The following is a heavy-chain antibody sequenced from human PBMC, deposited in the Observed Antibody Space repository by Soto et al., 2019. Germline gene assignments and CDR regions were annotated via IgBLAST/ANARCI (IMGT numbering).Heavy chain of an antibody. CDR2: IRGNGDPP. Sequence: GSLRLSCSASGFTFSSYAMHWVRQAPGKGLEYVSGIRGNGDPPFYADSVEGRFTISRDNSKNTLYLQMSSLSADDTAVYYCVKSRGGNNFDFFDWGQGALVTVSS. D-gene: IGHD5-12*01. CDR1: GFTFSSYA. J-gene: IGHJ4*02. V-gene: IGHV3-64D*06. CDR3: VKSRGGNNFDFFD.